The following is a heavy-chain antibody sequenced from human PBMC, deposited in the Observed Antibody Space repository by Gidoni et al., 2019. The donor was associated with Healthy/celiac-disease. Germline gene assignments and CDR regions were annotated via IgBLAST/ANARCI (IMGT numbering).Heavy chain of an antibody. J-gene: IGHJ4*02. Sequence: EVQLVESGGCLVKPGGSRRLSCAASGFTFSHAWRNWVRQAPGKGLEWVGRIKSKTDGGTTDYAAPVKGRFTISRDDSKNTLYLQMNSLKTEDTAVYYCTTHILWFGESLDYWGQGTLVTVAS. CDR3: TTHILWFGESLDY. CDR2: IKSKTDGGTT. V-gene: IGHV3-15*07. CDR1: GFTFSHAW. D-gene: IGHD3-10*01.